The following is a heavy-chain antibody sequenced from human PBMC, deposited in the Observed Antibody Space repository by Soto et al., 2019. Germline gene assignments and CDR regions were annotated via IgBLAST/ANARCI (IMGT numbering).Heavy chain of an antibody. D-gene: IGHD3-22*01. CDR1: GFTFSSYS. CDR3: ARSSGYSNTNEY. CDR2: ISSSSSYI. V-gene: IGHV3-21*01. Sequence: PWGSLRLSCAASGFTFSSYSMNWVRQAPGKGLEWVSSISSSSSYIYYADSVKGRFTISRDNAKNSLYLQMNSLRAEDTAVYYCARSSGYSNTNEYWGKGNLVIVSS. J-gene: IGHJ4*02.